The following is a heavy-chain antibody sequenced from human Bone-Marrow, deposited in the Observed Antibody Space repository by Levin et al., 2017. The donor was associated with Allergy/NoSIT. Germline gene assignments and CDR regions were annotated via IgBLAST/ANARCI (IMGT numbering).Heavy chain of an antibody. CDR3: ARDKRYDYYDSSGYYRSYYYYGMDG. CDR1: GDSVSSNSAA. Sequence: SQTLSLTCAISGDSVSSNSAAWNWIRQSPSRGLEWLGRTYYRSKWYNDYAVSVKTRITINPDTSKNQFSLQLNSVTPEDTAVYYCARDKRYDYYDSSGYYRSYYYYGMDGWGQGTTVTVSS. V-gene: IGHV6-1*01. J-gene: IGHJ6*02. D-gene: IGHD3-22*01. CDR2: TYYRSKWYN.